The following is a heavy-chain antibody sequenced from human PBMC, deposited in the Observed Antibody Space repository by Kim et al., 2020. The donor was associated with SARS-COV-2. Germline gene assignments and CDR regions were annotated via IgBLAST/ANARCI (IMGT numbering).Heavy chain of an antibody. D-gene: IGHD3-10*01. CDR3: ARIGSGSYGYYYYGRDV. V-gene: IGHV4-39*01. CDR1: GGSISSSSYY. Sequence: SETLSLTCTVSGGSISSSSYYWGWIRQPPGKGLEWIGSIYYSGSTYYNPSLKSRVTISVDTSKNQFSLKLSSVTAADTAVYYCARIGSGSYGYYYYGRDVWGQGTTVTVSS. J-gene: IGHJ6*02. CDR2: IYYSGST.